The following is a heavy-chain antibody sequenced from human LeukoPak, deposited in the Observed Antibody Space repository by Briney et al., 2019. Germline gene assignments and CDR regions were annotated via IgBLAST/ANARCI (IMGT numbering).Heavy chain of an antibody. Sequence: SGTLSLTCAVSGGSFSGYYWSWIRQPPGKGLEWIGEINHSGSTNYNPSLKSRVTISVDTSKNQFSLKLSSVTAADTAVYYCARAGVYCSGGSCYYWYFDYWGQGTLVTVSS. CDR1: GGSFSGYY. D-gene: IGHD2-15*01. CDR2: INHSGST. V-gene: IGHV4-34*01. J-gene: IGHJ4*02. CDR3: ARAGVYCSGGSCYYWYFDY.